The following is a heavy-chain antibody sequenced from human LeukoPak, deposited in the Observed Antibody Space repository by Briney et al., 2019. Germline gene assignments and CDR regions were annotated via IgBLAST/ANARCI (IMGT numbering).Heavy chain of an antibody. V-gene: IGHV1-69*04. CDR3: ARDLRGSGSWCDY. D-gene: IGHD6-25*01. CDR2: IIPILGIT. Sequence: SVKVSCKASGGTFSSYAISWVRQAPGQGLEWMGGIIPILGITNYAQKFQGRVTITADKSTNTADMELSSLRSEDTAVFYCARDLRGSGSWCDYWGQGTLVTVSS. J-gene: IGHJ4*02. CDR1: GGTFSSYA.